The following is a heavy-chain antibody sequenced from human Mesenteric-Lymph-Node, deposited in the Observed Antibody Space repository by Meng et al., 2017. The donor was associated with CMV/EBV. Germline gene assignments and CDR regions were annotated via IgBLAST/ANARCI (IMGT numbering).Heavy chain of an antibody. Sequence: SKTLSLTCAVYGGSFSGYYWSWIRQPPGKGLEWIGEINHSGSTNYNPSLKSRVTISVDTSKNQFSLKLSSVTAADTAVYYCARGPKDCSSTSCYFRHYYYGMDVWGQGTPVTVSS. CDR3: ARGPKDCSSTSCYFRHYYYGMDV. D-gene: IGHD2-2*01. J-gene: IGHJ6*02. CDR1: GGSFSGYY. CDR2: INHSGST. V-gene: IGHV4-34*01.